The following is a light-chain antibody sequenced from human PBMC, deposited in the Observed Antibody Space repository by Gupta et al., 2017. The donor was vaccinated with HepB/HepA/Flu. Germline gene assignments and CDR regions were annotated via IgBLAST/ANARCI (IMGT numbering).Light chain of an antibody. V-gene: IGKV3-11*01. J-gene: IGKJ4*01. CDR1: QSLTSY. Sequence: EVVLTQPPATLYLSPGERATLSCRASQSLTSYLAWYQQKPGQAPRLLIYDESKRAPGIPARFSGSGSGTDYTLTISSLEPEDSAVYYCQQRNNWPGLTFGGGTKVEIK. CDR2: DES. CDR3: QQRNNWPGLT.